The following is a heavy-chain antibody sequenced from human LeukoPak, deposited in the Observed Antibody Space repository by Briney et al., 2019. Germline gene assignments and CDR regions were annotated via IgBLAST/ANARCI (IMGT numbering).Heavy chain of an antibody. Sequence: ASVKVSCKASGYTFTSYGISWVRQAPGQGLEWMGWISAYNGNTNYAQKLQGRVTMTTDTSTGTAYMELRSLRSDDTAVYYCARADLDYYGSGSYTRWGQGTLVTVSS. D-gene: IGHD3-10*01. CDR3: ARADLDYYGSGSYTR. V-gene: IGHV1-18*01. CDR2: ISAYNGNT. CDR1: GYTFTSYG. J-gene: IGHJ4*02.